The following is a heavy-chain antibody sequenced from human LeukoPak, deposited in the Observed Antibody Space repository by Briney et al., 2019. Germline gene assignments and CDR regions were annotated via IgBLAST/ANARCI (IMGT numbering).Heavy chain of an antibody. CDR1: GYSFTSYW. V-gene: IGHV5-51*01. CDR2: IYPGDSDT. J-gene: IGHJ4*02. CDR3: ARGENYDFWSGYGRYFDY. D-gene: IGHD3-3*01. Sequence: GESLKISCKGSGYSFTSYWIGWVRQMPGKGLEWMGIIYPGDSDTRYSPSFQGQVTISADKSLSTAYLQWSSLKASDTAMYYCARGENYDFWSGYGRYFDYWGQGTLVTVSS.